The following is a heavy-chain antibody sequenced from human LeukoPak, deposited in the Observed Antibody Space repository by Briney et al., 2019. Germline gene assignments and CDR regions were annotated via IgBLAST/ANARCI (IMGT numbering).Heavy chain of an antibody. V-gene: IGHV3-64D*09. CDR1: GFTFSSYA. CDR2: ISSNGGST. CDR3: VKGGHWFVVVVAATLPDY. J-gene: IGHJ4*02. D-gene: IGHD2-15*01. Sequence: PGGSLRLSCSASGFTFSSYAMHWVRQAPGKGLEYVSAISSNGGSTYYADSVKGRFTISRDNSKNTLYLQMSSLRAEDTAVYYCVKGGHWFVVVVAATLPDYWGQGTLVTVSS.